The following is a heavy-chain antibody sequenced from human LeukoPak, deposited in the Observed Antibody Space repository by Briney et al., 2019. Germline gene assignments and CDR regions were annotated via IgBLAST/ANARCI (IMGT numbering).Heavy chain of an antibody. CDR3: ARNGDGHFDY. J-gene: IGHJ4*02. D-gene: IGHD7-27*01. Sequence: PRGSVRLSCAASGFTFSSYEMNWVRQAPGKGLEWVSYISSSGSSIYYADSVKGRFTISRDNAKNSLYLQMNSLRAEDTAVYYCARNGDGHFDYWGQGPLVTVSS. V-gene: IGHV3-48*03. CDR2: ISSSGSSI. CDR1: GFTFSSYE.